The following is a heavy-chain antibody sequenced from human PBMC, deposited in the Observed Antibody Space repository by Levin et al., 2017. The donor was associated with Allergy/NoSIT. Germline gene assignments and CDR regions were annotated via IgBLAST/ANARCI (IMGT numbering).Heavy chain of an antibody. V-gene: IGHV3-7*01. Sequence: GGSLRLSCAASGFTFSSYWMSWVRQAPGKGLEWVANIRQDGSEKYYVDSVKGRFTISRDNAKNSLFLQMSSLRAEDTAMYYCASRGSRGYTYGGRVRPEGHFDYWGEGALVTVSS. CDR1: GFTFSSYW. CDR3: ASRGSRGYTYGGRVRPEGHFDY. J-gene: IGHJ4*02. CDR2: IRQDGSEK. D-gene: IGHD5-18*01.